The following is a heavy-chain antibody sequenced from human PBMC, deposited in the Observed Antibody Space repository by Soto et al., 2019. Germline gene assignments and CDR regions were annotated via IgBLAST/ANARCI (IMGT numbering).Heavy chain of an antibody. CDR3: AKDSSTSGYGMDV. CDR2: IDPSDSYA. D-gene: IGHD6-13*01. CDR1: GHSFTSYW. J-gene: IGHJ6*02. Sequence: EVQLVQSGAEVKKPGESLRISCKGSGHSFTSYWITWVRQMPGKGLEWMGRIDPSDSYANYSPSFQGHVTLSADKSISTADLQWSSLNASDTDVYYCAKDSSTSGYGMDVWGQGTTVTVSS. V-gene: IGHV5-10-1*01.